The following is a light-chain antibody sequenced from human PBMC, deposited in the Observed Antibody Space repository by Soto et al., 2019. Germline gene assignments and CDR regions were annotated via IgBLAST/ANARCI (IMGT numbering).Light chain of an antibody. Sequence: VLTQPPSVSGAPGQGVTISCTGSSSNIGAGYDLHWYQQLPGTAPKLLIYDDNNRPSGVPDRFSGSKSGTSASLAITGLQAEDEADYYCQSYDSSLSGYVFGSGTKVTVL. CDR2: DDN. V-gene: IGLV1-40*01. CDR3: QSYDSSLSGYV. J-gene: IGLJ1*01. CDR1: SSNIGAGYD.